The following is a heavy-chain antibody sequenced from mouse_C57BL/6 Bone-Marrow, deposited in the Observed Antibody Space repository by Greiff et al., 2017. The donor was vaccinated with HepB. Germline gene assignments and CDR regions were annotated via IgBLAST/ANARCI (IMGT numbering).Heavy chain of an antibody. Sequence: QVQLKQPGAELVKPGASVKLSCKASGYTFTSYWMHWVKQRPGQGLEWIGMIHPNSGSTNYNEKFKSKATLTVDKSSSTAYMQLSSLTSEDSAVYYCARYYYGSSYGGYYFDYWGQGTTLTVSS. CDR1: GYTFTSYW. D-gene: IGHD1-1*01. CDR2: IHPNSGST. CDR3: ARYYYGSSYGGYYFDY. J-gene: IGHJ2*01. V-gene: IGHV1-64*01.